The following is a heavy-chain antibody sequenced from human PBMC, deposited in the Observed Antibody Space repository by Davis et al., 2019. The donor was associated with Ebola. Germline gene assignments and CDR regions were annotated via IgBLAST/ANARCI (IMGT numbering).Heavy chain of an antibody. CDR3: ARATDDYGDYVLPY. Sequence: MPSETLSLTCPVSGGSISSSGYYWAWIRQPPGKGLEWIGNTYYGGTTNYNPSLKSRVTISVDTSKNQFSLKLSSVTAADTAVYYCARATDDYGDYVLPYWGQGTLVTVSS. CDR2: TYYGGTT. J-gene: IGHJ4*02. V-gene: IGHV4-39*07. D-gene: IGHD4-17*01. CDR1: GGSISSSGYY.